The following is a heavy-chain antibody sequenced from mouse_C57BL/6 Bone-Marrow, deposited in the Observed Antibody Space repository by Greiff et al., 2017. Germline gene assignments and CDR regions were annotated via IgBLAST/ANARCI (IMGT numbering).Heavy chain of an antibody. J-gene: IGHJ2*01. CDR3: TSLTGPRDY. Sequence: EVQLQQSGAELVRPGASVKLSCTASGFNIKDDYMHWVKQRPEQGLEWIGWIDPENGDTEYASKFQGKATITADTSSNTAYLQLSSLTAEDTAVYYCTSLTGPRDYWGQGTTPTVSS. D-gene: IGHD4-1*01. CDR1: GFNIKDDY. CDR2: IDPENGDT. V-gene: IGHV14-4*01.